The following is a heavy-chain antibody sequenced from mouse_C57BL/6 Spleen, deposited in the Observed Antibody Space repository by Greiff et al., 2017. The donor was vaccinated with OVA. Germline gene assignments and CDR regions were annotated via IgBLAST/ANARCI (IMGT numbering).Heavy chain of an antibody. Sequence: QVHVKQSGAELVRPGASVTLSCKASGYTFTDYEMHWVKQTPVHGLEWIGAIDPETGGTAYNQKFKGKAILTADKSSSTAYMELRSLTSEDSAVYYCTRNDYDPWFAYWGQGTLVTVSA. CDR3: TRNDYDPWFAY. J-gene: IGHJ3*01. CDR1: GYTFTDYE. CDR2: IDPETGGT. V-gene: IGHV1-15*01. D-gene: IGHD2-4*01.